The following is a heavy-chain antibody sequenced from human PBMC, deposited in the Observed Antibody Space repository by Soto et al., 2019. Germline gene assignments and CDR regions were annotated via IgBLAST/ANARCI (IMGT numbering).Heavy chain of an antibody. D-gene: IGHD5-12*01. V-gene: IGHV4-59*08. Sequence: LEILSLTCTVSGGYSISYYWSWIRQPPGKGLEWIGYIYYSGSTNYNPSLKSRVTISVDTSKNQFSLKLSSVTAADTAVYYCARSGGDSGYDSGDAFDILGHGKMVTVSS. CDR3: ARSGGDSGYDSGDAFDI. J-gene: IGHJ3*02. CDR1: GGYSISYY. CDR2: IYYSGST.